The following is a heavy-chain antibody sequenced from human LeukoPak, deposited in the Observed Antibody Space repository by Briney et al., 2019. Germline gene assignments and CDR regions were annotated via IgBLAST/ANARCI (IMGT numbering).Heavy chain of an antibody. J-gene: IGHJ5*02. D-gene: IGHD1-26*01. CDR2: IYHSGST. Sequence: SETLSLTCTVSGGSISSSSYYWGWIRQPPGKGLEWIGSIYHSGSTNYNPSLKSRVTISVDTSKNQFSLKLSSVTAADTAVYYCARHSGGTYYVNFDPRGQGTLVTVSS. CDR1: GGSISSSSYY. V-gene: IGHV4-39*01. CDR3: ARHSGGTYYVNFDP.